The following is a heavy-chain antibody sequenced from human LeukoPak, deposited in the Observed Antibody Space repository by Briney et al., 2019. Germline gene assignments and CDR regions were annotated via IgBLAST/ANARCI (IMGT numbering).Heavy chain of an antibody. D-gene: IGHD3-22*01. J-gene: IGHJ4*02. CDR2: IYYSGST. Sequence: PSETLSLTCTVSGGSISSSSYYWGWIRQPPGKGLEWIGSIYYSGSTYYNPSLKSRVTISVDTSKNQFSLKLSSVTAADTAVYYCAIHPAGYYYDSSGSIVDYWGQGTLVTVSS. CDR3: AIHPAGYYYDSSGSIVDY. CDR1: GGSISSSSYY. V-gene: IGHV4-39*01.